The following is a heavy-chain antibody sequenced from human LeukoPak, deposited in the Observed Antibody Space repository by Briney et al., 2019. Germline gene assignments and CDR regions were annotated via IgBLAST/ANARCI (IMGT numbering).Heavy chain of an antibody. Sequence: PGGSLRLSCAASGFTFSSYGMHWVRQAPGKGLEWVAVISYDGSNKYYADSVKGRFTISRDNSKNTLYLQMNSLRAEDTAVYYCAKGMGYQLLYPYYYYGMDVWGQGTTVTVSS. D-gene: IGHD2-2*02. V-gene: IGHV3-30*18. CDR2: ISYDGSNK. J-gene: IGHJ6*02. CDR1: GFTFSSYG. CDR3: AKGMGYQLLYPYYYYGMDV.